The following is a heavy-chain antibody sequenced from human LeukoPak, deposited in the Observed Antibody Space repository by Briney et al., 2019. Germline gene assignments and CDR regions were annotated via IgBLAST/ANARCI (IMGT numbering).Heavy chain of an antibody. V-gene: IGHV3-30-3*01. Sequence: GRSLRLSCAASGFTFSSYAMHWVRQAPGKGLEWVAVISYDGSNKYYADSVKGRFTISRDNSKNTLYLQMNSLRAEDTAVYYCARDPPRAGPFPPYYYFDYWGQGTLVTVSS. D-gene: IGHD2-21*01. CDR3: ARDPPRAGPFPPYYYFDY. CDR1: GFTFSSYA. CDR2: ISYDGSNK. J-gene: IGHJ4*02.